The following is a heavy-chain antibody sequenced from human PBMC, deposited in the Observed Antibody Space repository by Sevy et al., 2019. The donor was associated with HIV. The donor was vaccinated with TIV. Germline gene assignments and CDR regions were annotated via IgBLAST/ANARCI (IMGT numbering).Heavy chain of an antibody. CDR1: GFIFSNFA. Sequence: GGSLRLSCAASGFIFSNFAMHWVRQAPGKGLEWVAVTSYDGSHKYYADSVKGRFTVSRDNSRNILSLEMNSLRRDDTAVYYCARRENNDEFFQYWGQGTLVTVSS. CDR2: TSYDGSHK. D-gene: IGHD2-8*01. CDR3: ARRENNDEFFQY. J-gene: IGHJ1*01. V-gene: IGHV3-30*04.